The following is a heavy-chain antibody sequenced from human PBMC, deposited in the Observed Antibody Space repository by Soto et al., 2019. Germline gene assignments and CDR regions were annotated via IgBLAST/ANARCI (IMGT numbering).Heavy chain of an antibody. J-gene: IGHJ6*02. Sequence: QVQLVQSGAEVKKPGSSVKVSCKASGGTFSSYAISWVRQAPGQGLEWMGGIIPIFGTANYAQKFQGRVTITADESTSTAYMELSSLRSEDTAVYYCARDRGVVTALYYYYGMDVWGQGTTGTVSS. D-gene: IGHD2-15*01. CDR1: GGTFSSYA. CDR2: IIPIFGTA. CDR3: ARDRGVVTALYYYYGMDV. V-gene: IGHV1-69*01.